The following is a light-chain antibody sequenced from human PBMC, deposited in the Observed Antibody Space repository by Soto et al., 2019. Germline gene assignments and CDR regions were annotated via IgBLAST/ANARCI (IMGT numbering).Light chain of an antibody. CDR2: GAS. V-gene: IGKV3-20*01. CDR3: QQYGSSPIT. CDR1: QSVSSSY. J-gene: IGKJ5*01. Sequence: EIVLTQSPGTLSLSPGERATLSCRASQSVSSSYLAWYQQQPGQARRLLIYGASTRATGIPDRFSGSGSGTDFTLTISRLQPEDFAVYYCQQYGSSPITFGQGTRLEIK.